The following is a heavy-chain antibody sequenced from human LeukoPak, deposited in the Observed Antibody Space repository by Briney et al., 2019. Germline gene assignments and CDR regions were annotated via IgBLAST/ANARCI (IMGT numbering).Heavy chain of an antibody. CDR2: ISSSGSYI. D-gene: IGHD2-15*01. J-gene: IGHJ4*02. Sequence: PGGSLRLSCVASGFSFSTNSMNWVRQAPGKGLEWVSSISSSGSYIYYADSVRGRFTISRDNAKSSLYLHMNSLRAEDTAVFYCAKSPEGYCSGAACRLFFDYWGQGSLVTVSS. V-gene: IGHV3-21*01. CDR3: AKSPEGYCSGAACRLFFDY. CDR1: GFSFSTNS.